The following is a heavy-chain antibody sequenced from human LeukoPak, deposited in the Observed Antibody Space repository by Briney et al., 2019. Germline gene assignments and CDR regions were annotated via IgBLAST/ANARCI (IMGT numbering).Heavy chain of an antibody. CDR3: AKDRGEELWYNDY. CDR1: GFTFSSYW. J-gene: IGHJ4*02. Sequence: PGGSLRLSCAASGFTFSSYWMSWVRQAPGKGLEWVANIKQDGSEKYYVDSVKGRFTISRDNAKNSLYLQMNSLRAEDTAVYYCAKDRGEELWYNDYWGQGTLVTVSS. D-gene: IGHD5-18*01. CDR2: IKQDGSEK. V-gene: IGHV3-7*03.